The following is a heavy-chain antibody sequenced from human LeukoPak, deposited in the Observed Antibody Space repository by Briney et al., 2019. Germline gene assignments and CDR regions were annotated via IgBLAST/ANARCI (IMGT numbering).Heavy chain of an antibody. CDR3: ARRVGPDWFDP. J-gene: IGHJ5*02. CDR2: IYPGDSDI. Sequence: GESLKISCKGSGYRFSSYWIAWVRQMPGKGLEWMGIIYPGDSDIRYSPSFQGQVTISADKSISTAYLQWSSLKASDTAMYYCARRVGPDWFDPWGQGTLVTVSS. CDR1: GYRFSSYW. V-gene: IGHV5-51*01. D-gene: IGHD2-15*01.